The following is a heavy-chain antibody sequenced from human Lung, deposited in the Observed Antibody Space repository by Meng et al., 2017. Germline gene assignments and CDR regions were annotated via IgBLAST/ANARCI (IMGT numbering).Heavy chain of an antibody. D-gene: IGHD4-11*01. CDR1: GGSFSDYY. V-gene: IGHV4-34*01. J-gene: IGHJ4*02. CDR3: ARGPTTMAHDFDY. CDR2: INHSGST. Sequence: VRLQQWGAGLLKPPGTLSLTCVVSGGSFSDYYWSWIRQPPGKGLEWIGEINHSGSTNYNPSLESRATISVDTSQNNLSLKLSSVTAADSAVYYCARGPTTMAHDFDYWGQGTLVTVSS.